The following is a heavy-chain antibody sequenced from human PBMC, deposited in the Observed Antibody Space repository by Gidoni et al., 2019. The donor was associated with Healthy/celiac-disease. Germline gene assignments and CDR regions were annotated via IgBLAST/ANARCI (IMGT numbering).Heavy chain of an antibody. CDR2: INHSGST. D-gene: IGHD6-6*01. V-gene: IGHV4-34*01. J-gene: IGHJ4*02. CDR3: ARGVSSSQGVDY. Sequence: QVQLQQWGAGLLKPSETLSLTCAVYVGSFSGYYWSWIRQPPGKGLEWIGEINHSGSTNYNPSLKSRVTISVDTSKNQFSLKLSSVTAADTAVYYCARGVSSSQGVDYWGQGTLVTVSS. CDR1: VGSFSGYY.